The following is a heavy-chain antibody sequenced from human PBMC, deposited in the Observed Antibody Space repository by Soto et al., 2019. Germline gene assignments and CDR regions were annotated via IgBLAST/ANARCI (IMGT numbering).Heavy chain of an antibody. D-gene: IGHD2-15*01. CDR1: GGAFSSYA. J-gene: IGHJ3*02. CDR3: ASTYCSGGSCYSISAFDI. CDR2: IIPIFGTA. Sequence: SVKVSCKASGGAFSSYAISWVRQAPGQGLEWMGGIIPIFGTANYAQKFQGRVTITADESTSTAYMELSSLRAEDTAVYYCASTYCSGGSCYSISAFDIWGQGTMVTVSS. V-gene: IGHV1-69*13.